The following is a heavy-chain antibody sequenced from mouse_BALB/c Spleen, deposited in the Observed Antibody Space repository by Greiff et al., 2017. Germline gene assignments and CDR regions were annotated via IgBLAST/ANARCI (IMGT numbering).Heavy chain of an antibody. CDR3: ARGDDGYAP. J-gene: IGHJ4*01. CDR1: GYTFTSYW. CDR2: INPSTGYT. V-gene: IGHV1-7*01. D-gene: IGHD2-3*01. Sequence: QVQLQQSGADLAKPGASVKMSCKASGYTFTSYWMHWVKQRPGQGLECIGYINPSTGYTEYNQKFKDKATLTADKSSSTAYMQLSSLTSEDSAVYYCARGDDGYAPWGQGTSVTVSS.